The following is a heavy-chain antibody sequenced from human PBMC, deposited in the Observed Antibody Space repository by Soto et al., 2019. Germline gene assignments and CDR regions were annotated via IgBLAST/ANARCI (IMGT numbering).Heavy chain of an antibody. V-gene: IGHV4-59*01. Sequence: SETLSLTCTVSGGSISGYFWTWIRQPPGKGLEWIGYISHTGVTNYNSSLKSRVTMSVDTSKNQFSLRVSSLTAADTAVYYCARANWYSEYWGQGTLDTVSS. J-gene: IGHJ4*02. CDR1: GGSISGYF. CDR2: ISHTGVT. D-gene: IGHD7-27*01. CDR3: ARANWYSEY.